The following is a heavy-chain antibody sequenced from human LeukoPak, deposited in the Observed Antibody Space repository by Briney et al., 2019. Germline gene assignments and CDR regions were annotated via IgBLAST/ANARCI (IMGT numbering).Heavy chain of an antibody. J-gene: IGHJ4*02. Sequence: PSETLSLTCTVSGGSISSYYWSWIRQPPGKGLEWIGYIYHSGSTYYNPSFKSRVTISVDRSKNQFSLKLSSVTAADTAVYYCASGITFGGVIATWGQGTLVTVSS. V-gene: IGHV4-59*12. CDR1: GGSISSYY. D-gene: IGHD3-16*02. CDR3: ASGITFGGVIAT. CDR2: IYHSGST.